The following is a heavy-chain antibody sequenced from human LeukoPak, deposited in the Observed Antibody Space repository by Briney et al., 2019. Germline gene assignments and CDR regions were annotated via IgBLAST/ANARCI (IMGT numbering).Heavy chain of an antibody. D-gene: IGHD5-18*01. CDR2: ISAYNGNT. V-gene: IGHV1-18*01. CDR3: ARDRGYSYGWSGFDY. CDR1: GYTFTSYG. Sequence: ASVKVSCKASGYTFTSYGISWVRQAPGQALEWMGWISAYNGNTNYAQKLQGRVTMTTDTSTSTAYMELRSLRSDDTAVYYCARDRGYSYGWSGFDYWGQGTLVTVSS. J-gene: IGHJ4*02.